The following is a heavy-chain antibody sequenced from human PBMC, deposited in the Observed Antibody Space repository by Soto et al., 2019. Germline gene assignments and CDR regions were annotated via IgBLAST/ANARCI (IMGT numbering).Heavy chain of an antibody. V-gene: IGHV4-34*01. Sequence: SETLSLTCAVYGGSFSGYFWNWIRQTPGKGLEWIGKVNHNGRNNYNPSLKSRVTISLDMSKNQISLKLTSVTAADTAVYYCASGGRSDWKLAVEFSGQGTPVTV. CDR1: GGSFSGYF. D-gene: IGHD2-21*01. CDR3: ASGGRSDWKLAVEF. CDR2: VNHNGRN. J-gene: IGHJ3*01.